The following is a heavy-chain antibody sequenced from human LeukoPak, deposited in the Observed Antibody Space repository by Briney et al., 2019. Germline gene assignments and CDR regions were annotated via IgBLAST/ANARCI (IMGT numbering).Heavy chain of an antibody. CDR1: GGSISSSSYY. J-gene: IGHJ4*02. D-gene: IGHD6-13*01. CDR2: IYYSGST. CDR3: ASATSSSSSWLIY. V-gene: IGHV4-39*01. Sequence: SETLSLTCTVSGGSISSSSYYWGWIRQPPGKGLEWIGSIYYSGSTYYNPSLKSRVTISIDTSKNQFSLELSSVTAADTAVYYCASATSSSSSWLIYWGQGTLATVSS.